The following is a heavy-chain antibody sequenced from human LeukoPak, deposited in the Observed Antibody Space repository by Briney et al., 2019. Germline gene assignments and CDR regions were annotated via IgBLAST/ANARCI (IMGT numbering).Heavy chain of an antibody. CDR2: ISGSGGST. J-gene: IGHJ5*02. Sequence: GGSLRLSCAASGFTFGSYAMSWVRQAPGKGLEWVSAISGSGGSTYYADSVKGRFTISRDNSKNTLYLQMNSLRAEDTAVYYCAKDVPGVVIEFRFDPWGQGTLVTVSS. CDR1: GFTFGSYA. D-gene: IGHD3-3*01. CDR3: AKDVPGVVIEFRFDP. V-gene: IGHV3-23*01.